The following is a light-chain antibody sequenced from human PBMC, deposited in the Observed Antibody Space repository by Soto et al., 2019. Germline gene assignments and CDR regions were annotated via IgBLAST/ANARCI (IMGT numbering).Light chain of an antibody. J-gene: IGKJ5*01. CDR2: GAS. V-gene: IGKV3-20*01. Sequence: VFTQAPGTLSLSPGESATVSCRTSQTVSITYLTWYQQKPGQAPRLLIFGASKRATGIPDRFSGSGSGRDFTLTISGLEPADFAVYYCQQYGSSPLISFGQGTRLEIK. CDR3: QQYGSSPLIS. CDR1: QTVSITY.